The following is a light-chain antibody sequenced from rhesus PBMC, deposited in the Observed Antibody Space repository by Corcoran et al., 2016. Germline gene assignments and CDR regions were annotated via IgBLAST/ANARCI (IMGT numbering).Light chain of an antibody. CDR1: QSVSSY. J-gene: IGKJ1*01. CDR2: GAS. CDR3: LQSSNWPWT. V-gene: IGKV3-24*04. Sequence: EIVMTQSPATLALSPGERATLSCRASQSVSSYLAWYQQQPGQAPRLLLYGASSRATGIPDRFRGTGSGTEFTLTTSSLEPEDVGVYFCLQSSNWPWTFGQGTKVEIK.